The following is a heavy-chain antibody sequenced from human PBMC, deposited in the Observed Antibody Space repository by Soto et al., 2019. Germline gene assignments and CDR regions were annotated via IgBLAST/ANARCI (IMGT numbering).Heavy chain of an antibody. J-gene: IGHJ1*01. D-gene: IGHD3-22*01. V-gene: IGHV1-2*02. CDR3: ARESGIVVDAEYSQH. CDR2: INPKSGGT. CDR1: GYIFSGQY. Sequence: ASVKVSCKASGYIFSGQYMHWVRQAPGQGFEWMGWINPKSGGTKYAQKFQGRVTMTRDTSISTAYMELSRLKSDDTAVYYCARESGIVVDAEYSQHWGQGTLVTVSS.